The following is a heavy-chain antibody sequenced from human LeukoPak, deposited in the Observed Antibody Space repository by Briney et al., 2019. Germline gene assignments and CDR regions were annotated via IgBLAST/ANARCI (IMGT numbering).Heavy chain of an antibody. Sequence: SETLSLTCTVSGYSISSGYYWGWIRQPPGKGLEWIGSIYHSGSTYYNPSLQSRVTISVDTSKNQFSLKLSSVTAADTAVYYCARERRGDFEYSSSSGSYYYYYYMDVWGKGTTVTVSS. D-gene: IGHD6-6*01. CDR1: GYSISSGYY. J-gene: IGHJ6*03. CDR2: IYHSGST. CDR3: ARERRGDFEYSSSSGSYYYYYYMDV. V-gene: IGHV4-38-2*02.